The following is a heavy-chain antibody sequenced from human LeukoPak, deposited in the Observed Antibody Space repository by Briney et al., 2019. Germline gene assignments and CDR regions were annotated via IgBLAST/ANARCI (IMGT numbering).Heavy chain of an antibody. Sequence: PGGSLRLSCAASGFTFSKYDMHWVRHVIGKGLEWVSAIGTVGDTYYPGSVKGRFTISRADAKNSLYLQMTGLRAGDTAVYYCARQRETAVAGSGFDYWGQGTLVTVSP. CDR3: ARQRETAVAGSGFDY. CDR1: GFTFSKYD. CDR2: IGTVGDT. V-gene: IGHV3-13*01. D-gene: IGHD6-19*01. J-gene: IGHJ4*02.